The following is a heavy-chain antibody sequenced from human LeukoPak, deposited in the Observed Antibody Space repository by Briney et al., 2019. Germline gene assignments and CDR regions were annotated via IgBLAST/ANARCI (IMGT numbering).Heavy chain of an antibody. V-gene: IGHV3-53*01. J-gene: IGHJ4*02. CDR1: GFTVSSNY. CDR2: IYSGGST. D-gene: IGHD2-21*02. Sequence: GGSLRLSCAASGFTVSSNYMSWVRQAPGKGLEWVSVIYSGGSTYYADSVKGRFTISRDNSKNTVDLQMNSLRAEDTAVYYCAKDCGGDCYRTFEYWGQGTLVTVSS. CDR3: AKDCGGDCYRTFEY.